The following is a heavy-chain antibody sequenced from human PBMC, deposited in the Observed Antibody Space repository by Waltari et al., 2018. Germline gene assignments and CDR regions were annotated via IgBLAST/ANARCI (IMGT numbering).Heavy chain of an antibody. Sequence: EVQLVESGGGLIQPGGSLRLSCAASGFTFNAYEMIWVRQAPGKGLGWVSYITDSGSATDHADSVRGRFTTSRDNARNSLYLQMNSLRAEDTAVYYCARRLSYYGMDVWGQGTTVTVSS. V-gene: IGHV3-48*03. CDR3: ARRLSYYGMDV. CDR1: GFTFNAYE. J-gene: IGHJ6*02. D-gene: IGHD3-16*01. CDR2: ITDSGSAT.